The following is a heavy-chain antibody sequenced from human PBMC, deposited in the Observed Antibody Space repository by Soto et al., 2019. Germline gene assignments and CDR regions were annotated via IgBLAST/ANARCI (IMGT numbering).Heavy chain of an antibody. D-gene: IGHD2-15*01. CDR2: IYYSGST. J-gene: IGHJ6*02. CDR1: GGSISSSNYY. Sequence: SETLSLTCTVSGGSISSSNYYWGWIRQPPGKGLEWIGSIYYSGSTYYNPSLKSRVTISVDTSKNQFSLKLSFVTAADTAMYYCARGGYCSGASCAYMGHYYYYGMDVWGQGTTVTVSS. V-gene: IGHV4-39*01. CDR3: ARGGYCSGASCAYMGHYYYYGMDV.